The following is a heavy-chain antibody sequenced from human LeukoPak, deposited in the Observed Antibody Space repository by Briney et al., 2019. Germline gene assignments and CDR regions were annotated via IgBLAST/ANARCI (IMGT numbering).Heavy chain of an antibody. V-gene: IGHV4-4*07. Sequence: SETLSLTCTVFGGSISSYYWSWIRQPAGKGLEWIGRIYTSGSTNYNPSLKSRVTMSVDTSKNQFSLKLSSVTAADTAVYYCARMSSSWYSYYYYGMDVWGQGTTVTVSS. CDR2: IYTSGST. J-gene: IGHJ6*02. CDR1: GGSISSYY. D-gene: IGHD6-13*01. CDR3: ARMSSSWYSYYYYGMDV.